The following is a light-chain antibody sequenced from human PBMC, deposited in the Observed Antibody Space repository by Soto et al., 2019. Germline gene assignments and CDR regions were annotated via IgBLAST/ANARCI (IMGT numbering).Light chain of an antibody. CDR1: QSVSSSY. V-gene: IGKV3-20*01. CDR3: QQYGSSPWT. Sequence: EIVLTQSPGTLSLSPGERATLSCMASQSVSSSYLAWYRQKPGQAPRLLFYGASRRATGIPDRFSGSGSGTDFTLTISRLEPEDFAVYYCQQYGSSPWTFGPGTKADIK. J-gene: IGKJ1*01. CDR2: GAS.